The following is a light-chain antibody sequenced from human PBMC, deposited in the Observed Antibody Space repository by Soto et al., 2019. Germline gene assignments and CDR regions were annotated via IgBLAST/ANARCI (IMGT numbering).Light chain of an antibody. CDR2: NGN. Sequence: DIEMTQSPSSLSAFVGDRVTITCRASQGISRWLAWYQQKPGKAPKSLIYNGNTLNSGVPSRFSGSGSETDFTLTISSLQPEDAATYHCQQYDSYPPTFGGGTKV. J-gene: IGKJ4*01. V-gene: IGKV1D-16*01. CDR3: QQYDSYPPT. CDR1: QGISRW.